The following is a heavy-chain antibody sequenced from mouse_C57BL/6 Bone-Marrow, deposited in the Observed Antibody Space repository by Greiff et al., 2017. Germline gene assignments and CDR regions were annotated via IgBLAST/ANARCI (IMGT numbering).Heavy chain of an antibody. CDR2: INPNYGTT. CDR1: GYSFTDYN. J-gene: IGHJ1*03. CDR3: ATYYYCSRYFDV. D-gene: IGHD1-1*01. Sequence: VQLQQSGPELVKPGASVKISCKASGYSFTDYNMNWVKQSNGKSLEWIGVINPNYGTTSYNQKFKGKATLTVDQSSSTAYMQLNILTSEDSAVYYCATYYYCSRYFDVWGKGTTVTVSS. V-gene: IGHV1-39*01.